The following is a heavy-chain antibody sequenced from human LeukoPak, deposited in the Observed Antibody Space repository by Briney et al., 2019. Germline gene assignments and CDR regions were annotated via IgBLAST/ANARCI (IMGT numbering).Heavy chain of an antibody. D-gene: IGHD2-21*01. J-gene: IGHJ4*02. CDR2: INSDGSTT. V-gene: IGHV3-74*01. CDR3: ARDWWGSIDY. Sequence: GGSLRLSCAASGFTLSNYWMHWVREAPGKGLVGVSHINSDGSTTTYADSVKGRFTISRDNAKNTLYLEMNSLRADDTAVYYCARDWWGSIDYWGQGTLVTVSS. CDR1: GFTLSNYW.